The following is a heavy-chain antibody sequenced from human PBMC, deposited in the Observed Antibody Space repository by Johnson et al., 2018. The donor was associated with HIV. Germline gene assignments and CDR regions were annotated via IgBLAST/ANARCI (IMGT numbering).Heavy chain of an antibody. D-gene: IGHD3-22*01. CDR3: ARELGEDDYYDSGGDAFDS. CDR1: GFTFSNAW. Sequence: VQLVESGGGVVQPGRSLRLSCAASGFTFSNAWMSWVRQAPGKGLEWVANIKQDESEKYYVDFVKGRFSISRDNAKNSRSLQMNSLRGEDTAVYYWARELGEDDYYDSGGDAFDSWGQGTMVTVSS. V-gene: IGHV3-7*01. CDR2: IKQDESEK. J-gene: IGHJ3*02.